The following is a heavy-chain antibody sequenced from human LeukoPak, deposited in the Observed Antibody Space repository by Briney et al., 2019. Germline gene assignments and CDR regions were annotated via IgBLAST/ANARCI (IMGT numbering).Heavy chain of an antibody. CDR2: FIPVFGTP. CDR1: GGTFSNFA. Sequence: SVKVSCKTSGGTFSNFAINWVRQAPGQGLEWMGGFIPVFGTPNYAQKFQDRLTITTDESTSTVYMELSSLRPEDTAVYYCASHVDTTMVRVYYYYYLDVWGTGTTVIVSS. J-gene: IGHJ6*03. CDR3: ASHVDTTMVRVYYYYYLDV. V-gene: IGHV1-69*05. D-gene: IGHD5-18*01.